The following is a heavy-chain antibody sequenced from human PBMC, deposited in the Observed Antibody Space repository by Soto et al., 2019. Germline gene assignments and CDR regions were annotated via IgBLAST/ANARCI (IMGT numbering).Heavy chain of an antibody. CDR2: IYSGGST. CDR3: AREDGYRGGDAFDI. D-gene: IGHD5-12*01. V-gene: IGHV3-66*01. CDR1: GFTVSDNY. Sequence: PGGSLRLSCAAFGFTVSDNYMSWVRQAPGKGLEWVSVIYSGGSTYYADSVKGRFTISRDNSKNTLYLQMNSLRAEDTAVYYCAREDGYRGGDAFDIWGQGTMVTVSS. J-gene: IGHJ3*02.